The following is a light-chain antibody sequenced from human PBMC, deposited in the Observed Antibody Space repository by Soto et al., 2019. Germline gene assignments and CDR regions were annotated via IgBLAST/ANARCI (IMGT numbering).Light chain of an antibody. CDR3: QQYGSSPRT. CDR2: GAS. CDR1: QSVSSSY. V-gene: IGKV3-20*01. J-gene: IGKJ2*01. Sequence: EIVLTQSPGILSLSPGERATLSCRASQSVSSSYLAWYQQKPGQAPRLLIYGASRRPTGIPDRFSGSGSGTDFTLTISRLEPEDFAVYYWQQYGSSPRTFGQGTKLEIK.